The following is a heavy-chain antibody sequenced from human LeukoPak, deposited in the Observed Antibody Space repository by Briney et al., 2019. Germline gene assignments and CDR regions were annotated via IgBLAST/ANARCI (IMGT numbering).Heavy chain of an antibody. CDR3: AKEQAATIPPPYYYYGMDV. CDR2: ISSGGDST. V-gene: IGHV3-23*01. J-gene: IGHJ6*02. Sequence: GGSLRLSCAASGFTFSSYVMSWVRQAPGKGLEWVSVISSGGDSTYYADSVKGRFTISRDNSKNTLYLQMNSLRAEDTAVYYCAKEQAATIPPPYYYYGMDVWGQGTTVTVSS. D-gene: IGHD5-12*01. CDR1: GFTFSSYV.